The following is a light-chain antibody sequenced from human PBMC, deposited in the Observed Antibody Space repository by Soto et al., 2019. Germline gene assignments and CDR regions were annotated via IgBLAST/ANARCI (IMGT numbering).Light chain of an antibody. CDR2: GAS. V-gene: IGKV3-20*01. CDR1: QSVSSSY. Sequence: EIVLTQSPGTLSLSPGERATLSCRASQSVSSSYLAWYQKKPGQAPRLLIYGASSRATGIPDRFSGSGSGTDFTLTISRLEPEDFAVYYCQQYGSSPFTFGPGTKVDIQ. J-gene: IGKJ3*01. CDR3: QQYGSSPFT.